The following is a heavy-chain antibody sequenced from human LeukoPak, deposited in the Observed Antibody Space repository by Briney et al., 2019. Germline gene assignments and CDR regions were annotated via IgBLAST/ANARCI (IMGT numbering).Heavy chain of an antibody. V-gene: IGHV1-46*01. CDR1: GYTFTSYY. J-gene: IGHJ1*01. CDR2: INPSGGST. Sequence: ASVKVSCKASGYTFTSYYIHWVRQAPGQGLEWMGIINPSGGSTSYAQKFQGRVTMTRDTSTSTVYMELSSLRSEDTAVYYCARGYYDSSGYNYPLSAEYFQHWGQGTLVTVSS. CDR3: ARGYYDSSGYNYPLSAEYFQH. D-gene: IGHD3-22*01.